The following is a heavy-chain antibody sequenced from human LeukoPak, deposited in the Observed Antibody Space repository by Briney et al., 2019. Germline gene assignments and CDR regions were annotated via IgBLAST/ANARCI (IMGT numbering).Heavy chain of an antibody. V-gene: IGHV4-39*01. CDR1: GGSISSSSYY. CDR3: ARHHANLGYCSGGSCYSRGIKNWFDP. D-gene: IGHD2-15*01. Sequence: SETLSLTCTVSGGSISSSSYYWGWIRQPPGKGLEWIGSIYYSGSTYYNPSLKSRVTISVDTSKNQFSLKLSSVTAADTAVYYCARHHANLGYCSGGSCYSRGIKNWFDPWGQGTLVTVSS. J-gene: IGHJ5*02. CDR2: IYYSGST.